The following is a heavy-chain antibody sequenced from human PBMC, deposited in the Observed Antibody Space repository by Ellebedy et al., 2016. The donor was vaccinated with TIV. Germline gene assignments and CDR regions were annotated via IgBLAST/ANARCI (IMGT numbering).Heavy chain of an antibody. CDR1: GFSVSHNY. D-gene: IGHD4-17*01. CDR3: VKPLNYGDFAS. J-gene: IGHJ5*02. Sequence: PGGSLRLSCAASGFSVSHNYMSWVRQAPGRGLECVSVIYSGDNTYYADSVRGRFTISRDNSKNIMYLQMDSLRAEDTAVYYCVKPLNYGDFASWGQGSLVTVSS. CDR2: IYSGDNT. V-gene: IGHV3-66*01.